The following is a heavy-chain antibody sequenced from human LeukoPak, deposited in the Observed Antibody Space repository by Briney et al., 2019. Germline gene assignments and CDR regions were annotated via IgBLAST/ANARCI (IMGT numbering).Heavy chain of an antibody. V-gene: IGHV5-51*07. J-gene: IGHJ4*02. CDR1: GDSYPRHW. CDR3: ATRHHSRSFAGGAFVI. Sequence: GESLKISCKGSGDSYPRHWIGRVQQMPGKGLEWMGIISPSDSDTRYSPSFEGQVTISADNSITTAYLQWSSLEASDSAMYYCATRHHSRSFAGGAFVIWGQGTLVTVSS. D-gene: IGHD3-10*01. CDR2: ISPSDSDT.